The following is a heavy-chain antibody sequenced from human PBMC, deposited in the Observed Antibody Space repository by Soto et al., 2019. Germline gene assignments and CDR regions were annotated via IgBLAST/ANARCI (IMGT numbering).Heavy chain of an antibody. D-gene: IGHD3-3*01. J-gene: IGHJ6*01. V-gene: IGHV4-30-4*01. CDR2: MYCSGST. CDR1: GGSISSGDYY. Sequence: SETLSLTCTVSGGSISSGDYYWSWIRQPPGKGLEWIGYMYCSGSTYYNPSLQSRVTISVDTSKNQFSLKLSSVTAADTAVYYCAREGRGTIFSACCYGMGVWGPGST. CDR3: AREGRGTIFSACCYGMGV.